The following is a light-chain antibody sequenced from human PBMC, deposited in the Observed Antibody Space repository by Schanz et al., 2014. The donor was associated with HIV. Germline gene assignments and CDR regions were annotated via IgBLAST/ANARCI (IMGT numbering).Light chain of an antibody. CDR1: QSLLYSSSNKNY. CDR2: WAS. Sequence: DIVMTQSPDSLVVSPGERATINCKSSQSLLYSSSNKNYLAWYQHKPGQPPRLLIYWASTRESGVPDRFSGSGSGTDFTLTISRLEPEDFAVYYCQQYGSSPRTFGQGTKVEI. J-gene: IGKJ1*01. V-gene: IGKV4-1*01. CDR3: QQYGSSPRT.